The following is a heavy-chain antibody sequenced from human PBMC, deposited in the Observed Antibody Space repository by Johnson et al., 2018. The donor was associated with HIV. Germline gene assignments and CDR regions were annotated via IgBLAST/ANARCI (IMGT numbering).Heavy chain of an antibody. CDR1: GFTFDYYW. J-gene: IGHJ3*02. D-gene: IGHD2-2*01. CDR2: IHSDETDT. CDR3: ARGKLPAALRRGDAFDI. Sequence: VQLVESGGGLVQPGGSLRLSCAASGFTFDYYWMHWVRQAPGKGLVWVSHIHSDETDTTYADSVKGRFTISRDNARNTLYLQLNSLVAEDTALYYCARGKLPAALRRGDAFDIWGQGTMVTVSS. V-gene: IGHV3-74*02.